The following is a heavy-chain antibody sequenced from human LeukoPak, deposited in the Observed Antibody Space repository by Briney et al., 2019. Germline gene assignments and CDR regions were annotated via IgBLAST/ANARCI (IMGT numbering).Heavy chain of an antibody. D-gene: IGHD6-19*01. CDR3: ARQLTGAGDAFDI. CDR2: FSYSGST. J-gene: IGHJ3*02. Sequence: SETLSLTCTVSGGSISSSSYYWGWIRQPPEKGLEWVGSFSYSGSTYYNPSLKSRVTISVDTSKNQFSLKLSSVTAADTAVYYCARQLTGAGDAFDIWGQGTMVTVSS. CDR1: GGSISSSSYY. V-gene: IGHV4-39*01.